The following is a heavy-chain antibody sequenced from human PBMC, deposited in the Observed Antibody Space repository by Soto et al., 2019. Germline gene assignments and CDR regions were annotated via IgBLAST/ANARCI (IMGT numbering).Heavy chain of an antibody. D-gene: IGHD2-2*02. V-gene: IGHV1-46*01. CDR1: AYTFTNYY. CDR3: ARVRGYTTTHYLDY. Sequence: ASVKVSCKASAYTFTNYYMYWVRQAPGQGLEWMGIINPSAGSSSYARRFQGRVTMTWDTSTTTVYMELSSLRSEDTAVYCCARVRGYTTTHYLDYWGQGTLVTVSS. J-gene: IGHJ4*02. CDR2: INPSAGSS.